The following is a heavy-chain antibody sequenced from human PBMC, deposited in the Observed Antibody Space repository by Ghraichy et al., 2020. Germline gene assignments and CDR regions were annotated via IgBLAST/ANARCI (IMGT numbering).Heavy chain of an antibody. Sequence: GRSLTLSCEASGFTVSSNYMSWVRQAPGKGLEWVSLIYSDGSTFYADSVKGRFTISRDNSKNTLFLQMNSLRAEDTAVYFCANMWQQADSWGQGTPVTVSS. CDR2: IYSDGST. CDR3: ANMWQQADS. J-gene: IGHJ4*02. D-gene: IGHD6-13*01. V-gene: IGHV3-53*01. CDR1: GFTVSSNY.